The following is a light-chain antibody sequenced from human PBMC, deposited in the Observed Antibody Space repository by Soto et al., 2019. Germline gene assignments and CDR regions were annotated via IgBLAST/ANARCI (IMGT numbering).Light chain of an antibody. CDR1: GSDVGGYNY. J-gene: IGLJ2*01. CDR3: SSYTSSSTL. V-gene: IGLV2-14*01. CDR2: DVS. Sequence: QSALTQPASVSGSPGQSITISCTGTGSDVGGYNYVSWYQHHPGKAPKLMIYDVSNRPSGVSNRFSGSESGNTASLTISGLQAEDEADYYCSSYTSSSTLFGGGTKLTVL.